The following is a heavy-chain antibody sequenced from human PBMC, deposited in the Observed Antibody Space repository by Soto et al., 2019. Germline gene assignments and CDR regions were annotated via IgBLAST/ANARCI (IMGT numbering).Heavy chain of an antibody. J-gene: IGHJ4*02. CDR3: ARGWGEDSSDYFYAY. Sequence: QVQLVQSGAEVRKPGSSVKVSCKASGGTFSRLAISWVRQAPGQGPEWMGGIIPIFGTPNHAQKFQGRLTITADEATSTVHMELSSLRSEDTAIYYCARGWGEDSSDYFYAYWGQGTLVIVSS. V-gene: IGHV1-69*01. CDR1: GGTFSRLA. D-gene: IGHD3-22*01. CDR2: IIPIFGTP.